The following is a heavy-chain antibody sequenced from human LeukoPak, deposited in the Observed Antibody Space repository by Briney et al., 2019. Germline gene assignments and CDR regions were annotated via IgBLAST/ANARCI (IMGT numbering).Heavy chain of an antibody. D-gene: IGHD6-19*01. CDR2: ISSSSSYI. CDR1: GFTFSSYS. V-gene: IGHV3-21*01. CDR3: ARGPGPEYSSGWTVDWFDP. J-gene: IGHJ5*02. Sequence: VGSLRLSCAASGFTFSSYSMNWVRQAPGKGLEWVSSISSSSSYIYYADSVKGRFTISRDNAKNSLYLQMNSLRAEDTAVYYCARGPGPEYSSGWTVDWFDPWGQGTLVTVSS.